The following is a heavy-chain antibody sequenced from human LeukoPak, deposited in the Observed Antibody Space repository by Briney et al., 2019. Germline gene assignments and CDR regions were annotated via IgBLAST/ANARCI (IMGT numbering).Heavy chain of an antibody. CDR3: ARDVGRDTITTEIEY. D-gene: IGHD4-11*01. CDR2: ISSDGNKK. J-gene: IGHJ4*02. Sequence: GGSLRLSCAVSGFAFSSLAMHWVRQAPGKGLEWVAVISSDGNKKNYADSVKGRFTISKDSSKNTLYLQMNTLRAEDTALYYCARDVGRDTITTEIEYWGQGTLVTVSS. CDR1: GFAFSSLA. V-gene: IGHV3-30-3*01.